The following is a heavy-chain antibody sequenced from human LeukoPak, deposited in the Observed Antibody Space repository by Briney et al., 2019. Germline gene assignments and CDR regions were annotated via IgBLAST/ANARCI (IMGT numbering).Heavy chain of an antibody. V-gene: IGHV3-11*04. J-gene: IGHJ4*02. Sequence: PGGSLRLSCAASGFTFSDYYMSWIRQAPGKGLEWVSYISSSSSTIYYADSVKGRFTISRDNAKNSLYLQMNSLRAEDAAVYYCARDLVDSSSPRDYWGQGTLVTVSS. CDR3: ARDLVDSSSPRDY. CDR1: GFTFSDYY. CDR2: ISSSSSTI. D-gene: IGHD6-6*01.